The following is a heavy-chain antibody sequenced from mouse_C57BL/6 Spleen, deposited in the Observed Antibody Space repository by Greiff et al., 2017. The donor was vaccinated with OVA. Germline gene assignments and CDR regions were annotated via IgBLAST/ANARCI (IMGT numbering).Heavy chain of an antibody. V-gene: IGHV2-6*03. D-gene: IGHD1-1*01. Sequence: QVQLQQSGPGLVAPSQSLSITCTVSGFSLTSYGVHWVRQPPGKGLEWLVVIWSDGSTTYNSALKSRLSISKDNSKSQVFLKMNSLQTDDTAMYYCARSDYGSSYGYFDVWGTGTTVTVSS. CDR2: IWSDGST. J-gene: IGHJ1*03. CDR1: GFSLTSYG. CDR3: ARSDYGSSYGYFDV.